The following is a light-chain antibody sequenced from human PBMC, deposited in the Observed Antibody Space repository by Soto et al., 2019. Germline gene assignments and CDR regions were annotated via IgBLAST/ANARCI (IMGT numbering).Light chain of an antibody. V-gene: IGKV4-1*01. CDR3: EQYYSIPLT. CDR2: WAS. Sequence: IVMTQCQGAVAGALGEMGTINCRTRQSVLHSTNNKKNLAWYQQKPGQPPKLLIYWASTRESGVPDRFSGSGSGTDFTLTISSLQAQDVAPYYCEQYYSIPLTFAGGTKVDNK. CDR1: QSVLHSTNNKKN. J-gene: IGKJ4*01.